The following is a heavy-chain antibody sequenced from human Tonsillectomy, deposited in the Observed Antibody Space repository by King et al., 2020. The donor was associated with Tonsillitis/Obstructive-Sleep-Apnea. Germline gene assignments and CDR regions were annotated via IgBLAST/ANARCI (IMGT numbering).Heavy chain of an antibody. J-gene: IGHJ6*02. CDR2: ISRSDNTI. CDR3: ARRVPYYGMDV. CDR1: GFTFSSYE. V-gene: IGHV3-48*03. Sequence: VQLVESGGGLVQPGGSLRLSCVTSGFTFSSYEMNWVRQAPGKGLEWVSYISRSDNTIHDADSVKGRFTISRDNAKNSVLLQMNSLRVEDTAVYYCARRVPYYGMDVWGQGTTVTVSS. D-gene: IGHD4/OR15-4a*01.